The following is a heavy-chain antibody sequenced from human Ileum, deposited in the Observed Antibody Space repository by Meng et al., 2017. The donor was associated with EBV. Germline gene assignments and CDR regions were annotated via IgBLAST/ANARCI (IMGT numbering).Heavy chain of an antibody. CDR3: ARWAFIYSYGFDH. CDR2: IYHSGGT. CDR1: GASITESNS. D-gene: IGHD5-18*01. J-gene: IGHJ4*02. Sequence: QLQLQESGPGLVKPSGPLSLTCAVSGASITESNSWSWVRQPPGKGLEWIGEIYHSGGTNYNPSLKSRVTISVDKSKNQISLKLNSVTAADTAVYYCARWAFIYSYGFDHWGQGTLVTVSS. V-gene: IGHV4-4*02.